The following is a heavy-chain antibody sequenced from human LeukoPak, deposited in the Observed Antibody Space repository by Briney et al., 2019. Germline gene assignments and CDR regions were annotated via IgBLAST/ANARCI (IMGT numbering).Heavy chain of an antibody. CDR3: ARASLAYCGGDCYYYWYFDL. J-gene: IGHJ2*01. Sequence: SETLSLTCTVSGGSISSSSYYWGWLRQPPGKGLEWIGYIYHSGSTYPNPSLKSRVTISVDRSNNQFSLKLSSVTAADTAVYYCARASLAYCGGDCYYYWYFDLWGRGTLVTVSS. CDR2: IYHSGST. V-gene: IGHV4-30-2*01. CDR1: GGSISSSSYY. D-gene: IGHD2-21*02.